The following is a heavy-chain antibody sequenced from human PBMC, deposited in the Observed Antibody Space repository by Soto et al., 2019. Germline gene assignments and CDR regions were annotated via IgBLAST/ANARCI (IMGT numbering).Heavy chain of an antibody. D-gene: IGHD5-18*01. CDR2: ISGSGGST. CDR1: GFTFSSYA. V-gene: IGHV3-23*01. CDR3: AKDRIQLWSQRRYYYYYGMDV. Sequence: PGGSLRLSCAASGFTFSSYAMSWVRQAPGKGLEWVSAISGSGGSTYYADSVKGRFTISRDNSKNTLYLQMNSLRAEDTAVYYCAKDRIQLWSQRRYYYYYGMDVWGQGTTVTVSS. J-gene: IGHJ6*02.